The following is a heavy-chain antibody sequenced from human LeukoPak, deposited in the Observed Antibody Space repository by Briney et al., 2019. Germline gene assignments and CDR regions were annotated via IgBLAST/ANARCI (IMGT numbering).Heavy chain of an antibody. Sequence: ASVKVPCTASGYSFTSYYMHWVRQAPGQGLEWMGIINPRGGSTIYAQKFQGRVIMTRDTSTSTIYMELSSLRSEDTAVYYCARDDGTRHYGMDVWGQGTTVTVSS. CDR3: ARDDGTRHYGMDV. V-gene: IGHV1-46*01. J-gene: IGHJ6*02. CDR1: GYSFTSYY. CDR2: INPRGGST.